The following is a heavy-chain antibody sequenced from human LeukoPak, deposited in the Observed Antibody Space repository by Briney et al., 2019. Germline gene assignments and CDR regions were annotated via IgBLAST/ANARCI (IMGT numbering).Heavy chain of an antibody. V-gene: IGHV5-51*01. CDR2: IYPGDSDT. CDR1: GYSFTSYW. D-gene: IGHD3-22*01. J-gene: IGHJ3*02. Sequence: GESLKISCKGSGYSFTSYWIGRVRQMPGKGLEWMGIIYPGDSDTRYSPSFQGQVTISADKSISTAYLQWSSLKASDTAMYYCARRHYYDSSGYYYVGAFDIWGQGTMVTVSS. CDR3: ARRHYYDSSGYYYVGAFDI.